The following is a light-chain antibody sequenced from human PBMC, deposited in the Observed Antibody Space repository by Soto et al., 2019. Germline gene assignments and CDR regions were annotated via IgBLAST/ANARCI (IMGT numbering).Light chain of an antibody. Sequence: QTVLTQPPSASGSPGQSVTISCTGTSSDVGGYNYVSWYQQRPGKAPRLIIYEVSKWPSGVPDRFSGSKSGNTASLTISGLQAEDEADCYCSSYAGNTNSFLFGTGLKVAVL. J-gene: IGLJ1*01. CDR1: SSDVGGYNY. CDR3: SSYAGNTNSFL. CDR2: EVS. V-gene: IGLV2-8*01.